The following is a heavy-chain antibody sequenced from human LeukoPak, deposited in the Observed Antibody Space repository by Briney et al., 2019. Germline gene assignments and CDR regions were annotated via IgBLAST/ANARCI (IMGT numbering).Heavy chain of an antibody. J-gene: IGHJ6*02. V-gene: IGHV3-9*01. CDR2: ISWNSGSI. CDR1: GFTFDDYA. D-gene: IGHD3-10*01. Sequence: PGRSLRLSCAASGFTFDDYAMHWVRQAPGKGLEWVSGISWNSGSIGYADSVKGRFTISRDNAKNSLYLQMNSLRAEDTALHYCAKDIQGRTMVRGIGSYYYYYGMDVWGQGTTVTVSS. CDR3: AKDIQGRTMVRGIGSYYYYYGMDV.